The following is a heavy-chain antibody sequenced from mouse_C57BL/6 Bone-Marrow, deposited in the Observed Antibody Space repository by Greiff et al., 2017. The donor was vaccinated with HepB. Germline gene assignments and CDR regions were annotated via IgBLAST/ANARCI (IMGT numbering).Heavy chain of an antibody. V-gene: IGHV10-1*01. CDR2: IRSKSNNYAT. D-gene: IGHD1-1*01. CDR1: GFSFNTYA. Sequence: EVKLVESGGGLVQPKGSLKLSCAASGFSFNTYAMNWVRQAPGKGLEWVARIRSKSNNYATYYADSVKDRFTISRDDSESMLYLQMNNLKTEDTAMYYCVRPGYYGKEYYAMDYWGQGTSVTVSS. CDR3: VRPGYYGKEYYAMDY. J-gene: IGHJ4*01.